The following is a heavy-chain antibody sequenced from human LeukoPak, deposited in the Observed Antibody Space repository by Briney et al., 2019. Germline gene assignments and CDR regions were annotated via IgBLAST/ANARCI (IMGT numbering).Heavy chain of an antibody. CDR3: ARAPGTAFFDY. CDR2: IKQDRSEK. J-gene: IGHJ4*02. CDR1: GFTFTNYW. Sequence: PGGSLRLSCAASGFTFTNYWMSWVRQAPGKGLELVANIKQDRSEKYYVDSVKGRFTVSRDNAKNSLYLQMNSLRAEDTAVYYCARAPGTAFFDYWGQGTLVTVSS. D-gene: IGHD1-1*01. V-gene: IGHV3-7*01.